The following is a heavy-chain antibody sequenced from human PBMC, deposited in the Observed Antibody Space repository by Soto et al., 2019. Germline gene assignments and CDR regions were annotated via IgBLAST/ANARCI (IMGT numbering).Heavy chain of an antibody. D-gene: IGHD2-15*01. J-gene: IGHJ3*01. V-gene: IGHV3-74*01. Sequence: EVQLVESGGGLVQPGGSLRLSCADSGFSFSSYWMHWVRQGPGTGLVWVARINTEGSSTNYADSVEGRFTISRDNAKNTLYLQMNSLRAEDTAVYYCARSPGGYYIDRGQGTMVTVSS. CDR3: ARSPGGYYID. CDR2: INTEGSST. CDR1: GFSFSSYW.